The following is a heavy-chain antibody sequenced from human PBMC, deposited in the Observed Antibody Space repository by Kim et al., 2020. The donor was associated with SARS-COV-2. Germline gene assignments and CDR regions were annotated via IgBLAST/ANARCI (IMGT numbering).Heavy chain of an antibody. J-gene: IGHJ3*02. D-gene: IGHD6-19*01. V-gene: IGHV3-73*01. CDR1: GFTFSGST. CDR3: TRVKPIAGGWYGALDI. CDR2: IRSKANSYAT. Sequence: GGSLRLSCAASGFTFSGSTMHWVRQASGKGLEWVGRIRSKANSYATAYAASVKNRFTISRDDSKNTAYLQMNSQKTEDTAVYYCTRVKPIAGGWYGALDIWGQGTMVSVSS.